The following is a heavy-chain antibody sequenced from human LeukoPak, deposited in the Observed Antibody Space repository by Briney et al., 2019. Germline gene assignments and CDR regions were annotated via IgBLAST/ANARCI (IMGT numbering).Heavy chain of an antibody. CDR3: ARRLSHREFDP. CDR1: GYNFIGYR. CDR2: IYPADSDT. Sequence: GESLKISCKGSGYNFIGYRIVWVRQMPGKGLEWMGFIYPADSDTRYSPSSQGQVTISADKSISTAYLQWSSLKASDTAIYYCARRLSHREFDPWGQGTLVTVSS. J-gene: IGHJ5*02. V-gene: IGHV5-51*01.